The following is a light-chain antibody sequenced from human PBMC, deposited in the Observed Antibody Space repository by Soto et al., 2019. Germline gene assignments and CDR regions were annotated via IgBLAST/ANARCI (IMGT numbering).Light chain of an antibody. J-gene: IGLJ1*01. Sequence: QSVLTQPPSVSGAPGQRVSISCTGSSSNIGAGYNVHWYQQLPGTAPKLLIYDNNHRPSGVPDRFSGSKSGTSASLAITGLQAEDEADYYCQSYATSLSGFYVFGTGTKVTVL. CDR3: QSYATSLSGFYV. CDR2: DNN. V-gene: IGLV1-40*01. CDR1: SSNIGAGYN.